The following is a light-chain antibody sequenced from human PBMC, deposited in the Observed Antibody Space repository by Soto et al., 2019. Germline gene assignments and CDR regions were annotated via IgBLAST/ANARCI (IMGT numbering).Light chain of an antibody. V-gene: IGKV3-15*01. CDR1: QSVSSN. CDR3: QQYKNWPPWT. CDR2: DAS. Sequence: EIVRTQYTDTLSVSPGERATLSCRASQSVSSNLAWYQQKPGQAPRLLIYDASTRATGIPGRFSGSGSGTEFTLTISSLQSEDFAVYYCQQYKNWPPWTFGQGTKV. J-gene: IGKJ1*01.